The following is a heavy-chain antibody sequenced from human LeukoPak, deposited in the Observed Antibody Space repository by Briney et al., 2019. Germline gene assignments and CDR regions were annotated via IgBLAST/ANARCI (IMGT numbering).Heavy chain of an antibody. Sequence: GGSLRLSCAASGFTFNSYGMHWVRQAPGKGLEWVAVIWYDGSNKYYADSVKGRFTISRDNSKNTLYLQMNSLRAEDTAVYYCARARGTAIHDYWGQGTLVTVSS. J-gene: IGHJ4*02. CDR3: ARARGTAIHDY. CDR2: IWYDGSNK. CDR1: GFTFNSYG. V-gene: IGHV3-33*01. D-gene: IGHD5-18*01.